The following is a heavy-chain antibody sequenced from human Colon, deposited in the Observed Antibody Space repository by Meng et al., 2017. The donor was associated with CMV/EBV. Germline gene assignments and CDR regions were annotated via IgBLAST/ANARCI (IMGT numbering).Heavy chain of an antibody. CDR2: IHYSGSA. CDR1: GDSINNTRFY. CDR3: ARRAARQGDLDF. V-gene: IGHV4-39*01. D-gene: IGHD6-6*01. J-gene: IGHJ4*02. Sequence: SETLSLTCSVSGDSINNTRFYWAWIRQPPGKGLEYIAAIHYSGSAFYSPSLKSRLTISIDTSKSQFPLKVTSVTAADTAVYYCARRAARQGDLDFWGQGTLVTVSS.